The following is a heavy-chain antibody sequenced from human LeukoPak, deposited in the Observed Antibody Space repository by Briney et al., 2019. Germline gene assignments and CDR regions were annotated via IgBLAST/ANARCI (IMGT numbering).Heavy chain of an antibody. CDR1: GGSISSYY. J-gene: IGHJ4*02. D-gene: IGHD3-10*02. Sequence: PSETLSLTCAVSGGSISSYYWNWIRQPPGKGLEWIGYIYYSGSTSYNPSLKSRVTISIDTSKNQLSLQLRSVTAADTAVYYCATDVRGLVPYYFDFWGQGTLVTVSS. CDR3: ATDVRGLVPYYFDF. V-gene: IGHV4-59*01. CDR2: IYYSGST.